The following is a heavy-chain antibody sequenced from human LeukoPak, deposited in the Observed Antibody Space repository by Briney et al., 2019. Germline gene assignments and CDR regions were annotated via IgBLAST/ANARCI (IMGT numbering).Heavy chain of an antibody. CDR1: GYTFTSYG. Sequence: ASVKVSCKASGYTFTSYGISWVRQAPGQGLEWMGWISAYNGNTNYAQKLQGRVTMTTDTSTSTAYMELGSLRSDDTAVYYCARDGWDIVVVPAAAFDYWGQGTLVTVSS. D-gene: IGHD2-2*01. V-gene: IGHV1-18*01. CDR2: ISAYNGNT. CDR3: ARDGWDIVVVPAAAFDY. J-gene: IGHJ4*02.